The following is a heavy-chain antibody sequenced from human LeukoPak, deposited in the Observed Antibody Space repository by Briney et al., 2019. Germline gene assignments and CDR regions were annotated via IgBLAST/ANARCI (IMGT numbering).Heavy chain of an antibody. CDR3: ARFSPYCSGTSCLTEYYYYYYMDV. CDR2: ISPNNGNT. CDR1: GYTFTRYG. V-gene: IGHV1-18*01. Sequence: ASVRVSCKASGYTFTRYGITWVRQAPGQGLEWMGWISPNNGNTNYAQKLQRRVTMTTDTSTSTAYMELRSLRSDDTAVYYCARFSPYCSGTSCLTEYYYYYYMDVWGKGATVTVSS. J-gene: IGHJ6*03. D-gene: IGHD2-2*01.